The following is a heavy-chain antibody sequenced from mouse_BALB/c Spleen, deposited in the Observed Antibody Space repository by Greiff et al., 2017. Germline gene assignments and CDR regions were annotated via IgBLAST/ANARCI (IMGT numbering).Heavy chain of an antibody. D-gene: IGHD1-1*01. CDR3: ARWGITTVDY. J-gene: IGHJ4*01. CDR2: ISSGSSTI. V-gene: IGHV5-17*02. CDR1: GFTFSSFG. Sequence: EVKVVESGGGLVQPGGSRKLSCAASGFTFSSFGMHWVRQAPEKGLEWVAYISSGSSTIYYADTVKGRFTISRDNPKNTLFLQMTSLRSEDTAMYYCARWGITTVDYWGQGTSVTVSS.